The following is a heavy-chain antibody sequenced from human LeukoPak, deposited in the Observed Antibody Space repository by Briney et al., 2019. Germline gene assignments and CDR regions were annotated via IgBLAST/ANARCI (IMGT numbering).Heavy chain of an antibody. CDR2: IKLSSGDT. J-gene: IGHJ6*02. V-gene: IGHV1-2*02. CDR3: GRDSSVEPGLSMDV. CDR1: GYTFTDYY. Sequence: ASVKVSCRASGYTFTDYYIHWVRQAPGQGLEWMGWIKLSSGDTIYAQKFQGRVTMTRDTSITTAYTELSRLTSDDTAVYYCGRDSSVEPGLSMDVWGQGTTVTVSS. D-gene: IGHD1-1*01.